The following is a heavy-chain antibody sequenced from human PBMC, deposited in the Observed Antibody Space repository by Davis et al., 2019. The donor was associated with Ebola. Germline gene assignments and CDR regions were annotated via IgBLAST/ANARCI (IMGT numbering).Heavy chain of an antibody. CDR3: ARDSSGQLWPDTGWFDP. Sequence: SVKVSCKASGGTFSSYAISWVRQAPGQGLEWMGGIIPIFGTANYAQKFQGRVTITADKSTSTAYMELSSLRSEDTAVYYCARDSSGQLWPDTGWFDPWGQGTLVTVSS. CDR2: IIPIFGTA. D-gene: IGHD5-18*01. J-gene: IGHJ5*02. CDR1: GGTFSSYA. V-gene: IGHV1-69*06.